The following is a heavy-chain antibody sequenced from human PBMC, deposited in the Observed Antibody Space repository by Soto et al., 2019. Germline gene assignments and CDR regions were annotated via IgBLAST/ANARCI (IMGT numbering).Heavy chain of an antibody. CDR3: ARVPSGYYYDSSGSRLGAFDI. D-gene: IGHD3-22*01. V-gene: IGHV4-4*07. J-gene: IGHJ3*02. Sequence: SETLSLTCTVSGGSISSYYWSWIRQPAGKGLEWIGRIYTSGSTNYNPSLKSRVTMSVDTSKNQFSLKLSSVTAADTAVYYCARVPSGYYYDSSGSRLGAFDIWGQGTMVTVSS. CDR2: IYTSGST. CDR1: GGSISSYY.